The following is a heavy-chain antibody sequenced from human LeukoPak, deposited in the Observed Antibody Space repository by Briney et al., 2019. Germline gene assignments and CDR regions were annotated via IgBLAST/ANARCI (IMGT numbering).Heavy chain of an antibody. Sequence: SETLSLTCTVSGGYISSYYWSWLRQPPGKGLEWIGSIYYSGTINYNPSLKSRVTISVDTSKNQFSLKLSSVTAADTAVYYCARHPGYNYGYVEYYFDYWGQGTLVTVSS. V-gene: IGHV4-59*08. J-gene: IGHJ4*02. CDR1: GGYISSYY. CDR3: ARHPGYNYGYVEYYFDY. D-gene: IGHD5-18*01. CDR2: IYYSGTI.